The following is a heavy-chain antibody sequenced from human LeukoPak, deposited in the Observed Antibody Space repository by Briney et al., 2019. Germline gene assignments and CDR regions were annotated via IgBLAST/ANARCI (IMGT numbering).Heavy chain of an antibody. V-gene: IGHV4-4*07. J-gene: IGHJ5*02. D-gene: IGHD2-15*01. CDR1: GGSISSYY. CDR3: AALGVVVRGEWFDP. Sequence: SETLSLTCTVSGGSISSYYWSWIRQPAGKGLEWIGRIYTSGSTNYNPSLKSRVTMSVDTSKNQFSLKLSSVTAADTAVYYCAALGVVVRGEWFDPWGQGTLVTVSS. CDR2: IYTSGST.